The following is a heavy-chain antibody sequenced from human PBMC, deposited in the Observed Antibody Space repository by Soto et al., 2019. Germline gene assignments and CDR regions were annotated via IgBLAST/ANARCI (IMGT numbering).Heavy chain of an antibody. CDR3: ARGSGSEWLPEYFDY. V-gene: IGHV3-20*04. Sequence: EVQLVESGGGVVRPGGSLRLSCAASGFTFDDYGMSWVRQAPGKGLEWVSGINWNGGSTGYADSVKGRFTISRDNAKNSLYPQMNSLRAEDTALYYCARGSGSEWLPEYFDYWGQGTLVTVSS. J-gene: IGHJ4*02. CDR1: GFTFDDYG. CDR2: INWNGGST. D-gene: IGHD3-3*01.